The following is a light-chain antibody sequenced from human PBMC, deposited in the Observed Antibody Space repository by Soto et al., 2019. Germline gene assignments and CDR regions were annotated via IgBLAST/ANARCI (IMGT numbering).Light chain of an antibody. V-gene: IGLV3-21*04. J-gene: IGLJ2*01. Sequence: SYELTQPPSVSVAPGKTARIPCGGNNIGSKRVPWYQQKPGQAPVLVIYSDNDRPSGITGRFSGSKSGNTATLTISRVEAGDEADYYCQVWDSSSDPHVVFGGGTKVTVL. CDR1: NIGSKR. CDR3: QVWDSSSDPHVV. CDR2: SDN.